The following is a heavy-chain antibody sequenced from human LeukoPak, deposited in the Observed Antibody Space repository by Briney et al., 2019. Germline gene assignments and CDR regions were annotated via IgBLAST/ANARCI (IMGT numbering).Heavy chain of an antibody. V-gene: IGHV1-24*01. J-gene: IGHJ1*01. D-gene: IGHD3-16*01. Sequence: ASVKVSCKVSGYTLSELSRHWVRQAPGKGLEWVGGFDPEDGETIYAQKFQGRVTMTEDTSTDTAYMELTSLRSEDTALYYYATYKKGDPGHFQHWGQGTLVTVSS. CDR2: FDPEDGET. CDR1: GYTLSELS. CDR3: ATYKKGDPGHFQH.